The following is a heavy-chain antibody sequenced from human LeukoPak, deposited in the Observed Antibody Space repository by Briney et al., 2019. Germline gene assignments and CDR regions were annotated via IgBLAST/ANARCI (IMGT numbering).Heavy chain of an antibody. CDR1: GFTFSNYG. D-gene: IGHD2-2*01. CDR2: ISSSSSHI. V-gene: IGHV3-21*01. Sequence: GGSLRLSCAASGFTFSNYGMNWVRQAPGKGLEWVSSISSSSSHIYYADSVKGRFTISRDNAKNSLYLQMDSLRGDDTAIYYCARDTSRAFDYWGQGTLVTVSS. J-gene: IGHJ4*02. CDR3: ARDTSRAFDY.